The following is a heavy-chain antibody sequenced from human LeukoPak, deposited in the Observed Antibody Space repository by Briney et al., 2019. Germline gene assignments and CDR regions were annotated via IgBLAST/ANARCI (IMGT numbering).Heavy chain of an antibody. D-gene: IGHD2-21*02. J-gene: IGHJ5*02. CDR1: GTSISPYY. V-gene: IGHV4-59*01. CDR2: IYYSGST. CDR3: AREVGDSDSDNWFDP. Sequence: SETLSLTCAVSGTSISPYYWSWIRQPPGKGLEWIGYIYYSGSTNYNPSLKSRVTISIDTSENQVSLILRSVTAADTAVYYCAREVGDSDSDNWFDPWGQGTLVTVSS.